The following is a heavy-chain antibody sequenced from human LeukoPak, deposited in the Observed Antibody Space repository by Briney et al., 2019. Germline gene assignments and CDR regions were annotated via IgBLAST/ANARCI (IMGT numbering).Heavy chain of an antibody. D-gene: IGHD3-22*01. Sequence: SETLSLTCTVSGGSISSSSYYWGWIRQPPGKGLEWIGYIYYSGSTNYNPSLKSRVTISVDTSKNQFSLKLSSVTAADTAVYYCAREVTDDSSGYYDWYFDLWGRGTLVTVSS. CDR1: GGSISSSSYY. J-gene: IGHJ2*01. V-gene: IGHV4-61*01. CDR2: IYYSGST. CDR3: AREVTDDSSGYYDWYFDL.